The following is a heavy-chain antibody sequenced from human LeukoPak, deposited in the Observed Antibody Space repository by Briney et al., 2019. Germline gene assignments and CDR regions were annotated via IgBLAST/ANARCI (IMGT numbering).Heavy chain of an antibody. CDR1: GYTFTSYG. CDR2: ISAYNGNT. Sequence: GASVKVSCKASGYTFTSYGISWVRQAPGQGLEWMGWISAYNGNTNYAQKLQGRVTMTTDTSTSTAYMELRSLRSDDTAVYYCARDLGRDCTNGVCYSGYWGRGTLVTVSS. V-gene: IGHV1-18*01. CDR3: ARDLGRDCTNGVCYSGY. D-gene: IGHD2-8*01. J-gene: IGHJ4*02.